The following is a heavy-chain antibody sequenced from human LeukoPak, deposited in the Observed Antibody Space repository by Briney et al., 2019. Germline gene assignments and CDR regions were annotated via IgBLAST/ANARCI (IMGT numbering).Heavy chain of an antibody. CDR3: ARGSPIQLWALGYYMDV. CDR1: GFTFSSYE. J-gene: IGHJ6*03. V-gene: IGHV3-48*03. Sequence: GGSLRLSCAASGFTFSSYEMNWVRQAPGKGLEWVSYISSSGSTIYYADSVKGRFTISRDNAKNSLYLQMNSLRAEDTAVYYCARGSPIQLWALGYYMDVWGKGTTVTVSS. D-gene: IGHD5-18*01. CDR2: ISSSGSTI.